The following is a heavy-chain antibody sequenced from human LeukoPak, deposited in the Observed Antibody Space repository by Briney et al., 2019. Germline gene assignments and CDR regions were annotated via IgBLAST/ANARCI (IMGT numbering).Heavy chain of an antibody. J-gene: IGHJ4*02. CDR3: ATFGVIVRNNYFDY. CDR2: ISGSGGST. V-gene: IGHV3-23*01. CDR1: GFTFSSYA. D-gene: IGHD3-3*01. Sequence: PGGSLRLSCAASGFTFSSYAMSWVRQAPGKGLEWVSAISGSGGSTYYADSVKGRFTISRDNSKNTLYLQMSSLRAEDTAVYYCATFGVIVRNNYFDYWGQGALVAVSS.